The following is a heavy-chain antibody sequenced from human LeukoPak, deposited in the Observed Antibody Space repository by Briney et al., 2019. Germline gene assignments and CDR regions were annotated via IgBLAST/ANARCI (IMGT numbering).Heavy chain of an antibody. Sequence: GGSLRLSCTASGFTFGDYAVSWVRQAPGKGLEWVGFIRSKAYGGTTEYAASVKGRFTISREDSNSVAYVQMNSLKTEDTAVYYCTARRGGSGLDYWGQGTLVTVSS. CDR2: IRSKAYGGTT. V-gene: IGHV3-49*04. D-gene: IGHD1-14*01. CDR3: TARRGGSGLDY. CDR1: GFTFGDYA. J-gene: IGHJ4*02.